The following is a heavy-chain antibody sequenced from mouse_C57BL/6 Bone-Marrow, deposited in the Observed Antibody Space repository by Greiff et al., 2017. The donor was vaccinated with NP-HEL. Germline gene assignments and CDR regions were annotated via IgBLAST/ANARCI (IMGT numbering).Heavy chain of an antibody. J-gene: IGHJ3*01. Sequence: QVQLQQPGAELVKPGASVKMSCKASGYTFTSYWITWVKPRPGQGLEWIGDIYPGSGRTNYNEKFKSKATLTVATSSSTAYMQLSSLTSEDSAVYYCARSGSSPAWFAYWGQGTLVTVSA. CDR1: GYTFTSYW. CDR2: IYPGSGRT. D-gene: IGHD1-1*01. CDR3: ARSGSSPAWFAY. V-gene: IGHV1-55*01.